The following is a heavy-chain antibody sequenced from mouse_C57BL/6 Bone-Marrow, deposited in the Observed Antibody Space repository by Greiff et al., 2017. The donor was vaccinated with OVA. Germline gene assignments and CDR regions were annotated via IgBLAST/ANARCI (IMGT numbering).Heavy chain of an antibody. CDR1: GFTFSSYG. V-gene: IGHV5-6*01. J-gene: IGHJ3*01. Sequence: EVNVVESGGDLVKPGGSLKLSCAASGFTFSSYGMSWVRQTPDKRLEWVATISSGGSYTYYPDSVKGRFTISRDNAKNTLYLQMSSLKSEDTAMYYCARHGGVAYWGQGTLVTVSA. CDR2: ISSGGSYT. CDR3: ARHGGVAY.